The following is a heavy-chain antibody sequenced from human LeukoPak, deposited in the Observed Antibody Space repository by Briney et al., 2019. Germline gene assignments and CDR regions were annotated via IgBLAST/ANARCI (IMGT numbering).Heavy chain of an antibody. CDR2: MSAYNGKT. D-gene: IGHD5-18*01. Sequence: ASVKVSCKASGYSFTSYGFNWVRQAPGQGLEWMGWMSAYNGKTNYAHNLQGRVTVTADTSTSTAYMELRSLRSEDTAVYYCARGMGYSYGHPQGAFDIWGQGTMVTV. J-gene: IGHJ3*02. CDR3: ARGMGYSYGHPQGAFDI. V-gene: IGHV1-18*01. CDR1: GYSFTSYG.